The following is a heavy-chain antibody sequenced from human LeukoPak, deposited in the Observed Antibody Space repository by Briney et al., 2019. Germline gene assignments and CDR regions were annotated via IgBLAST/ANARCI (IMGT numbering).Heavy chain of an antibody. J-gene: IGHJ1*01. D-gene: IGHD3-9*01. CDR3: ARDYFGSLAEYFQH. V-gene: IGHV1-2*02. CDR2: INFNNGDT. Sequence: ASVKVSCKASGYSFTGYYIHWVRQAPGQGLEWMGWINFNNGDTNQVQKFQGRVTMTRDTSISTAYMELGRLRSDDTAVYYCARDYFGSLAEYFQHWGQGTLVTVSS. CDR1: GYSFTGYY.